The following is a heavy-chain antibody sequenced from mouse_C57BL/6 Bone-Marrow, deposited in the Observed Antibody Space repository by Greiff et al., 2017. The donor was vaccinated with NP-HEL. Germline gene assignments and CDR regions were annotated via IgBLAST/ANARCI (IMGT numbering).Heavy chain of an antibody. CDR1: GFNITDDY. CDR2: IDPENGDT. Sequence: VQLQQSGAELVRPGASVKLSCTASGFNITDDYMHWVKQRPEQGLEWIGWIDPENGDTEYASKFQGKATITADTSSNTAYLQLSSLTSEDTAGYYCTTRGEFDYWGQGTTLTVSS. V-gene: IGHV14-4*01. J-gene: IGHJ2*01. CDR3: TTRGEFDY.